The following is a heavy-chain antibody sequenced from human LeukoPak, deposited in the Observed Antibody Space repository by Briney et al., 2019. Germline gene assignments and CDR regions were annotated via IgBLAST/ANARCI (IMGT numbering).Heavy chain of an antibody. CDR2: IYSSGIT. D-gene: IGHD2-21*02. V-gene: IGHV4-31*03. Sequence: TSETLSLTCTVSGGSISGYYWSWIRQHPGKGLEWIGYIYSSGITHYNPSVKSRLTISIDTSKNQFSLNLSSVTAADTAVYYCARNNFGDFLELAYWGQGTLVTVSS. CDR1: GGSISGYY. CDR3: ARNNFGDFLELAY. J-gene: IGHJ4*02.